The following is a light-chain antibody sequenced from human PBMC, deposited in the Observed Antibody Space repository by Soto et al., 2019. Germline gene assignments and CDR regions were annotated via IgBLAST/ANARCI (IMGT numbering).Light chain of an antibody. J-gene: IGKJ5*01. Sequence: DIQMPQSPSSPFASVGVRVIITCWPSQTISSHLNWYQQKPGKAPNLLVYAASSLQSGVPSRFTGSGSGTDFTLTISSLQPEDFATYFCQQSYTTPITFGQGTRLEIK. CDR2: AAS. CDR3: QQSYTTPIT. V-gene: IGKV1-39*01. CDR1: QTISSH.